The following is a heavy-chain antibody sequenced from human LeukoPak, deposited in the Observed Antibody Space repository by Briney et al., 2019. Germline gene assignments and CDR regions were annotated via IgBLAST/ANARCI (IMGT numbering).Heavy chain of an antibody. J-gene: IGHJ4*02. CDR1: GGSFSGYY. D-gene: IGHD2-2*01. Sequence: PSETLSLICAVYGGSFSGYYWSWIRQPPGKGLEWIGEINHSGSTNYNPSLKSRVTISVDTSKNQFSLKLSSVTAADTAVYYCARARGSSAFDYWGQGTLVTVSS. V-gene: IGHV4-34*01. CDR2: INHSGST. CDR3: ARARGSSAFDY.